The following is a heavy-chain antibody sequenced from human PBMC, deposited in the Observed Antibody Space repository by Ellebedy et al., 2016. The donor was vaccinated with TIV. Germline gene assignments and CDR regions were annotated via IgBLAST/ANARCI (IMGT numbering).Heavy chain of an antibody. D-gene: IGHD4-17*01. V-gene: IGHV3-7*01. CDR1: GFSFRSYW. J-gene: IGHJ5*02. Sequence: GESLKISCEASGFSFRSYWMSWVRQAPGKGLEWLANIYQDGSEQFYVDSVKGRFTISRDNAKNSVYLHMNSLRAEDTAVHYCARRGSYGDYSVQVNSWFDLWGQGTLVTVSS. CDR3: ARRGSYGDYSVQVNSWFDL. CDR2: IYQDGSEQ.